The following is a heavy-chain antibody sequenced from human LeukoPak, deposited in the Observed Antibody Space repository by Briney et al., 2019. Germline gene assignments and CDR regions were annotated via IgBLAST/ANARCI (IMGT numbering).Heavy chain of an antibody. CDR2: IYTSEST. V-gene: IGHV4-4*07. CDR3: ARGLYGDSGY. CDR1: GGSISSYY. J-gene: IGHJ4*02. D-gene: IGHD4-17*01. Sequence: HPSETLSLTCTVSGGSISSYYWRWIRQPAGKGLEWIGHIYTSESTNYNPSLKSRVTMSVDTSKNQFTLKLTSVTAADTAVYYCARGLYGDSGYWGQGTLVTVSS.